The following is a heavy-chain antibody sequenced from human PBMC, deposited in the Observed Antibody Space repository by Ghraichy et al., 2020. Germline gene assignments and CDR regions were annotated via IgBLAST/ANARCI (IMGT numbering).Heavy chain of an antibody. Sequence: SETLSLTCTVSGGSISSSSYYWGWIRQPPGKGLEWIGSIYYSGSTYYNPSLKSRVTISVDTSKNQFSLKLSSVTAADTAVYYCAREEGGSYFHYYYYGMDVWGQGTTVTVSS. V-gene: IGHV4-39*02. CDR2: IYYSGST. D-gene: IGHD1-26*01. J-gene: IGHJ6*02. CDR3: AREEGGSYFHYYYYGMDV. CDR1: GGSISSSSYY.